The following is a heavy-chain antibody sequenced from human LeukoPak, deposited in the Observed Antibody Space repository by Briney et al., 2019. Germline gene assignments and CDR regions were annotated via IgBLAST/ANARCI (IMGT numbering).Heavy chain of an antibody. V-gene: IGHV1-18*01. CDR1: GYTFISYG. Sequence: ASVKVSCKAFGYTFISYGVTWVRQAPGQGGEWMGWISGYNGYTNYAQNFQDRVTMTTDTSTNTAYMELRSLRSADTAVYYCARLGYCTNGVCYRKHNRLDPWGQGTLVTVSP. J-gene: IGHJ5*02. CDR3: ARLGYCTNGVCYRKHNRLDP. CDR2: ISGYNGYT. D-gene: IGHD2-8*01.